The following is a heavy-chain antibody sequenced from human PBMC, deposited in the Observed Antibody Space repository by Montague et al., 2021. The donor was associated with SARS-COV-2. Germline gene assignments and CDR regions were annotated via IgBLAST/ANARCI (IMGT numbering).Heavy chain of an antibody. CDR3: ARGSMVRGGKVYYGVDV. D-gene: IGHD3-10*01. Sequence: TLSLTCAVSGGSISSGGYSWNWIRQPPGKGLEWIGYIYHSGXTXYXXXXKXRVTISLDSSKNQFSLNLTSVTAADTAVYYCARGSMVRGGKVYYGVDVWGQGTTVTVSS. CDR2: IYHSGXT. CDR1: GGSISSGGYS. V-gene: IGHV4-30-2*01. J-gene: IGHJ6*02.